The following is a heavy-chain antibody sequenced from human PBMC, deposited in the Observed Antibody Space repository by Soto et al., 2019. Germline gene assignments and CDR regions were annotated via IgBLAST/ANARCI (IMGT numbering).Heavy chain of an antibody. J-gene: IGHJ5*02. CDR2: ISSSSSYI. CDR3: ARDLLTHIVVVTHNWFDP. CDR1: GFTFSSYS. V-gene: IGHV3-21*01. D-gene: IGHD2-21*02. Sequence: GGSLRLSCAASGFTFSSYSMNWVRQAPGKGLEWVSSISSSSSYIYYADSVKGRFTISRDNAKNSLYLQMNSLRAEDTAVYYCARDLLTHIVVVTHNWFDPWGQGTLVTVSS.